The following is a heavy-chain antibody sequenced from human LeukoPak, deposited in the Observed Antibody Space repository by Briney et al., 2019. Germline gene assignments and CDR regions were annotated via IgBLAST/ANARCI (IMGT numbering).Heavy chain of an antibody. CDR2: IYYSGST. V-gene: IGHV4-39*07. CDR1: GGSISSSSYY. J-gene: IGHJ4*02. Sequence: SETLSLTCTVSGGSISSSSYYWGWIRQPPGKGLEWIESIYYSGSTNYNPSLKSRVTMSVDTSKNHFSLKVSSVTAADTAIYFCAREVTSGMYLLDYWGQGILVTVSS. CDR3: AREVTSGMYLLDY. D-gene: IGHD2-15*01.